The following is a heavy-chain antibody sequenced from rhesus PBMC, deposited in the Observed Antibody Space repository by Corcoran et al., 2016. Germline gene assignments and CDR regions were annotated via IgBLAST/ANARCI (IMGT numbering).Heavy chain of an antibody. Sequence: QVQLQESGPGLVKPSETLSLTCAVSGGSISDDYYLSWTRQPPGKGLEWIGYIYGSGEGTSSNPSLNNRVTISIDTSKNQFSLKLSSVTAADTAVYYCARGGPHFDYWGQGVLVTVSS. CDR2: IYGSGEGT. CDR1: GGSISDDYY. V-gene: IGHV4-106*01. CDR3: ARGGPHFDY. J-gene: IGHJ4*01.